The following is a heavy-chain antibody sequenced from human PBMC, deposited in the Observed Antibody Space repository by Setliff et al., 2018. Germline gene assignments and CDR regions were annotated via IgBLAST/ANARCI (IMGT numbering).Heavy chain of an antibody. CDR1: GGTFSTYA. Sequence: SVKVSCKASGGTFSTYAVNWVRQAPGQGLEWMGGIIPMFGTNYAQKFQGRVTITADESTSTAYMELSSLGSEDTAVYYCAGGQPLVRKYYYYMDVWGKGTTVTVSS. CDR2: IIPMFGT. CDR3: AGGQPLVRKYYYYMDV. V-gene: IGHV1-69*13. J-gene: IGHJ6*03. D-gene: IGHD3-10*01.